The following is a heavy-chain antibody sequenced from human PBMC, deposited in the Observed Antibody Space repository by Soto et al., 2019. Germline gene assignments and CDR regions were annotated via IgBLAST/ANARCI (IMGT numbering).Heavy chain of an antibody. V-gene: IGHV3-30*09. J-gene: IGHJ4*02. CDR1: GFTFNIYA. CDR2: ISYDGNNQ. CDR3: ARDRVYYYDSSGYYNFEY. Sequence: HVQLVESGGGVVQPGRSLRLSCAASGFTFNIYAMHWVRQAPGKRLEWVAVISYDGNNQYYADSVKGRFVISRDNSKNTLYLQMNSLRDEDTAVYYCARDRVYYYDSSGYYNFEYWGQGSLVTVSS. D-gene: IGHD3-22*01.